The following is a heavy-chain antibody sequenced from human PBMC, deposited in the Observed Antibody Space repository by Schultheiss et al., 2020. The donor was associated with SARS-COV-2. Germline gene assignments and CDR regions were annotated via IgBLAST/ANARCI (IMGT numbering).Heavy chain of an antibody. CDR3: ARGWRITGTTEYYFDY. V-gene: IGHV4-34*01. CDR2: INHSGST. J-gene: IGHJ4*02. D-gene: IGHD1-20*01. Sequence: SETLSLTCTVSGGSISSYYWSWIRQPPGKGLEWIGEINHSGSTNYNPSLKSRVTISVDTSKNQFSLKLSSVTAADTAVYYCARGWRITGTTEYYFDYWGQGTLVTVSS. CDR1: GGSISSYY.